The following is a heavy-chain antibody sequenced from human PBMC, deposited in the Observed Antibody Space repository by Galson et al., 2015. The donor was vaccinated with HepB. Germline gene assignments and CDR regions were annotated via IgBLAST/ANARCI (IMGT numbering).Heavy chain of an antibody. CDR2: ISAYHGNT. CDR1: GYTFTSYG. Sequence: SVKVSCKASGYTFTSYGISWVRQAPGQGLEWMGWISAYHGNTNYAQKLQGRVTMTTDTSKNQFSLKLSSVTAADTAVYYCARGVLETTMIVVVITVGIHYFDYWGQGTLVTVSS. CDR3: ARGVLETTMIVVVITVGIHYFDY. V-gene: IGHV1-18*01. D-gene: IGHD3-22*01. J-gene: IGHJ4*02.